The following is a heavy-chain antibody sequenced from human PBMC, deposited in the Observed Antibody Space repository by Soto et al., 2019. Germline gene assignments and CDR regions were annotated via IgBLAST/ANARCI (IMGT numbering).Heavy chain of an antibody. D-gene: IGHD3-10*01. Sequence: EVQLVEPGGGLVQPGGSLRLSCAASGFTFSSYEMNWVRQAPGKGLEWVSYISSSGSTIYYADSVKGRFTISRDNAKNSLYLQMNSLRAEDTAVYYCARSSGSYGMDVWGQGTTVTVSS. CDR1: GFTFSSYE. J-gene: IGHJ6*02. CDR2: ISSSGSTI. CDR3: ARSSGSYGMDV. V-gene: IGHV3-48*03.